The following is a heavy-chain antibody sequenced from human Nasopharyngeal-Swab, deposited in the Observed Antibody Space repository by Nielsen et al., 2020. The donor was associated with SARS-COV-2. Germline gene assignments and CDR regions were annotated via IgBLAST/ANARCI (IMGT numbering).Heavy chain of an antibody. CDR1: GFTFNDHY. CDR3: TVWFGGRAVH. Sequence: GGSLRLSCAASGFTFNDHYMEWVRKAPGKGLDWVGRSRNKVHGYITEYAASMEGRFTISRDDSRNSLYLQMNSLKSEDTALYYCTVWFGGRAVHWGQGTLVTVSS. D-gene: IGHD3-10*01. J-gene: IGHJ4*02. V-gene: IGHV3-72*01. CDR2: SRNKVHGYIT.